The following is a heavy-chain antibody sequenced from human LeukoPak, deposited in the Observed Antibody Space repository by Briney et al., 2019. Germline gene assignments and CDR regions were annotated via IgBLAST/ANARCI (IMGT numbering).Heavy chain of an antibody. Sequence: PGGSLRLSCAASGFTFSNYAMHWVRQAPGKVLEWVAVISYDGSNKYYADSVKGRFTISRDNSKNTLYLQMNSLRAEDTAVYYCAKALRPYYYDSSGYFNDYFDYWGQGTLVTVSS. V-gene: IGHV3-30*04. CDR1: GFTFSNYA. D-gene: IGHD3-22*01. J-gene: IGHJ4*02. CDR2: ISYDGSNK. CDR3: AKALRPYYYDSSGYFNDYFDY.